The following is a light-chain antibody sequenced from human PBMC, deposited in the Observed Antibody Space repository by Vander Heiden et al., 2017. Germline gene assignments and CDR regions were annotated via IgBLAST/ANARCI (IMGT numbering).Light chain of an antibody. CDR1: SGDVGGYNY. Sequence: QSPPTQPASASASPGQSLTISCTGTSGDVGGYNYVSWYQHHPVKAPKLIIYEVTNRPSGVSNRFSGSKSGNTASLTISGLQAEDEADYYCNSYTSSNTLVFGGGTKLT. V-gene: IGLV2-14*01. J-gene: IGLJ2*01. CDR2: EVT. CDR3: NSYTSSNTLV.